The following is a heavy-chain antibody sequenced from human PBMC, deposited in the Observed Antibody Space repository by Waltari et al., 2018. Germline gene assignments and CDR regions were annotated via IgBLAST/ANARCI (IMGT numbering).Heavy chain of an antibody. CDR3: ARQVGHPSGEDYYGMDV. CDR1: GYTFTGYY. Sequence: QVQLVQSGAEVKKPGASVKVSCKASGYTFTGYYMHWVRQAPGQGLEWMGRINPNSGGTNYAQKCQGRVTMTRDTSISTAYMELSRLRSDDTAVYYCARQVGHPSGEDYYGMDVWGQGTTVTVSS. CDR2: INPNSGGT. D-gene: IGHD3-10*01. V-gene: IGHV1-2*06. J-gene: IGHJ6*02.